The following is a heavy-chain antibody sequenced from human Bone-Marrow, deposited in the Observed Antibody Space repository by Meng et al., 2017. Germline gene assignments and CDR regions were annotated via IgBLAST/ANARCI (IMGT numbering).Heavy chain of an antibody. D-gene: IGHD6-19*01. Sequence: SETLSLTCKVSGGSISSGTYYWSWIRQHPGKGLEWIGYIYFSGTTSYNPSLKSRVSIAADTSKHEFSLNLTSVSAADTAVYFCARGRVTSGTGTHDAFDIWGQGTRVTVSS. V-gene: IGHV4-31*03. CDR2: IYFSGTT. J-gene: IGHJ3*02. CDR1: GGSISSGTYY. CDR3: ARGRVTSGTGTHDAFDI.